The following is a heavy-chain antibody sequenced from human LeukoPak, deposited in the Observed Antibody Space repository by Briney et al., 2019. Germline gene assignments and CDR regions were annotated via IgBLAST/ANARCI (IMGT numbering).Heavy chain of an antibody. CDR1: GFTFSDHY. V-gene: IGHV3-72*01. Sequence: GGSLRLSCAASGFTFSDHYRDWGRQAPGKGLEWVGRTRNRARSYSTEYAASVKGRFTISRDDSKNSLYLQMNSLKIEDAAVYYCARVSTGQAYYYYMDVWGKGTTVTVSS. CDR3: ARVSTGQAYYYYMDV. J-gene: IGHJ6*03. CDR2: TRNRARSYST.